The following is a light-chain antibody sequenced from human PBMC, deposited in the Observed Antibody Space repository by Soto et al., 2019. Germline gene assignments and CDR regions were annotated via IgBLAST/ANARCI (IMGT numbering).Light chain of an antibody. CDR1: QSISSY. J-gene: IGKJ4*01. V-gene: IGKV1-39*01. CDR3: QQFNNYPLT. Sequence: DIQMTQSPSSLSASAVYRVTITCRASQSISSYLNWYQQKPGKAPKLLIYAASSLQSGVPSRFSGSGSGTDFTLTISSLQPEDFATYYCQQFNNYPLTFGGGTRWIS. CDR2: AAS.